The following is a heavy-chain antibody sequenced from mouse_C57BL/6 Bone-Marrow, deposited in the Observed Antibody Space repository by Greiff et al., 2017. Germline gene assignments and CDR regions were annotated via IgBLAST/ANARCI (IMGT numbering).Heavy chain of an antibody. J-gene: IGHJ2*01. Sequence: LVESGAELVRPGASVTLSCKASGYTFTDYEMHWVKQTPVHGLEWIGAIDPETGGTAYNQKFKGKAILTADKSSSTAYMELRSLTSEDSAVYYCTRDHGTTVVADYWGQGTTLTVSS. D-gene: IGHD1-1*01. CDR1: GYTFTDYE. CDR3: TRDHGTTVVADY. V-gene: IGHV1-15*01. CDR2: IDPETGGT.